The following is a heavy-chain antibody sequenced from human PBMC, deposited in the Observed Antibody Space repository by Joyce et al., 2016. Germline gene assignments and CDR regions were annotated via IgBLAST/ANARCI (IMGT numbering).Heavy chain of an antibody. CDR2: FSGSDDGT. V-gene: IGHV3-23*01. Sequence: EVQLLESGGGWVQPGGSLSLSCACSGFTFRSYAMCWVRQVAGKVREWVAAFSGSDDGTYHADSVRGRFTIPRDNSKNTLYLQMNSLTAEDTAIYYCAKGTLGSCSGTTCYPLDSCGQGTLVTVSS. D-gene: IGHD2-15*01. CDR3: AKGTLGSCSGTTCYPLDS. J-gene: IGHJ4*02. CDR1: GFTFRSYA.